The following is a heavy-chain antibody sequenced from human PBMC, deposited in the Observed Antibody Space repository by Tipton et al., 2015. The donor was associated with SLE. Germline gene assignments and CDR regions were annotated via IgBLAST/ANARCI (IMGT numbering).Heavy chain of an antibody. CDR2: IYYSGST. V-gene: IGHV4-39*01. J-gene: IGHJ4*02. Sequence: LRLSCTVSGGSISSSSYYWGWIRQPPGKGLEWIGSIYYSGSTYYNPSLKSRVTISVDTSKNQFSLKLSSVTAADTAVYYCASQRGSYYGIDYWGQGTLVTVSS. CDR1: GGSISSSSYY. D-gene: IGHD1-26*01. CDR3: ASQRGSYYGIDY.